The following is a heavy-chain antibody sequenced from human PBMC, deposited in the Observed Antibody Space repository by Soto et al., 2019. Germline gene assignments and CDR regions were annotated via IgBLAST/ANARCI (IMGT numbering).Heavy chain of an antibody. CDR2: IYYSGST. Sequence: SETLSLTCTVSGGSISSYYWSWIRQPPGKGLEWIGYIYYSGSTNYNPSLKSRVTISVDTSKNQFSLKLSSVTAADTAVYYCARANPLVYGLSFDYWGQGTLVTVSS. CDR3: ARANPLVYGLSFDY. J-gene: IGHJ4*02. CDR1: GGSISSYY. D-gene: IGHD2-2*02. V-gene: IGHV4-59*01.